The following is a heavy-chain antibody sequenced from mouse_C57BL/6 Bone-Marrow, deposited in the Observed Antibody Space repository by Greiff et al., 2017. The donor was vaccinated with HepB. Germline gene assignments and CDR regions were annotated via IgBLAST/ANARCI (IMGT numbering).Heavy chain of an antibody. V-gene: IGHV1-81*01. CDR2: IYPRSGNT. Sequence: VKLQESGAELARPGASVKLSCKASGYTFTSYGISWVKQRTGQGLEWIGEIYPRSGNTYYNEKFKGKATLTADKSSSTAYMELRSLTSEDSAVYFCARGGDYGSSWFAYWGQGTLVTVSA. D-gene: IGHD1-1*01. J-gene: IGHJ3*01. CDR1: GYTFTSYG. CDR3: ARGGDYGSSWFAY.